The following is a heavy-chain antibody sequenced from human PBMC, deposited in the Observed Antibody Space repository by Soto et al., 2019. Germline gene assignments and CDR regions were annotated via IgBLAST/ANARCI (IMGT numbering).Heavy chain of an antibody. V-gene: IGHV4-39*01. CDR1: GVSISSSSYY. CDR3: ATMTTAVYFDY. Sequence: SETLSLTCTVSGVSISSSSYYWGWIRQPPGKGLEWIQSFYNSGSSYYNPSLKSRVTISVDTSKNQFSLRLSSVTAADTAVYYCATMTTAVYFDYWPQGTLVTVSS. D-gene: IGHD4-17*01. J-gene: IGHJ4*02. CDR2: FYNSGSS.